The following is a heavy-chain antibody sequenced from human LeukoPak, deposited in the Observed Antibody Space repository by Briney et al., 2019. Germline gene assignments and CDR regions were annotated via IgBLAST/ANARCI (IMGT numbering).Heavy chain of an antibody. J-gene: IGHJ4*02. CDR3: AKDHLLGLHGDYVGYFDY. CDR1: GFTFSSYA. CDR2: ISGSGGST. Sequence: GGSLRLSCAASGFTFSSYAMSWVRQAPGKGLEWVSAISGSGGSTYYADSVKGRFTISRDNSKNTLYLQMNSLRAEDTAVYYCAKDHLLGLHGDYVGYFDYWGQGTLVTVSS. V-gene: IGHV3-23*01. D-gene: IGHD4-17*01.